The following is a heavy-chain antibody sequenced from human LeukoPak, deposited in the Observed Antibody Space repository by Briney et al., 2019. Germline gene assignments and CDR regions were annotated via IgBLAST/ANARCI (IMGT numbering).Heavy chain of an antibody. V-gene: IGHV3-53*01. J-gene: IGHJ5*02. D-gene: IGHD3-10*01. CDR3: ATGAHYYGS. Sequence: GGSVRLSCAASGFTFSNNYMSWVRQAPGKGVEGVSLIYNDDTKDYSDSGRGRFTIFRDNSKNPLYLQMNSLNAEDTAVYYCATGAHYYGSWGQGTLVTVSS. CDR1: GFTFSNNY. CDR2: IYNDDTK.